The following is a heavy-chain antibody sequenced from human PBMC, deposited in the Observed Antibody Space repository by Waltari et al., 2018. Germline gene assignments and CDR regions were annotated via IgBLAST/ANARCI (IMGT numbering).Heavy chain of an antibody. D-gene: IGHD6-13*01. V-gene: IGHV4-39*07. CDR1: GGSISSSSSY. CDR3: ARDGEDSSSWYY. J-gene: IGHJ4*02. Sequence: QLQLQESGPGLVKPSETLSLTCTVSGGSISSSSSYWGWIRQPPGKGLEWIGSIYYSGSTYYNPSLKSRVTISVDTSKNQFSLKLSSVTAADTAVYYCARDGEDSSSWYYWGQGTLVTVSS. CDR2: IYYSGST.